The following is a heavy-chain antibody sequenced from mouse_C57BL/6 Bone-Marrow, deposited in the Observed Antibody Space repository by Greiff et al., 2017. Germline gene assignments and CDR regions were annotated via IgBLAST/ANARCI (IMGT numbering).Heavy chain of an antibody. D-gene: IGHD4-1*01. J-gene: IGHJ2*01. V-gene: IGHV1-55*01. CDR1: GYTFTSYW. Sequence: VQLQQSGAELVKPGASVKMSCKASGYTFTSYWITWVKQRPGQGLEWIGDIYPTSGRTNYNEKFKSNAILTVDTSSNTAYMQLSSLTSEDSAVFYCSRSGPLGRSFDYWGQGTTLTGSS. CDR3: SRSGPLGRSFDY. CDR2: IYPTSGRT.